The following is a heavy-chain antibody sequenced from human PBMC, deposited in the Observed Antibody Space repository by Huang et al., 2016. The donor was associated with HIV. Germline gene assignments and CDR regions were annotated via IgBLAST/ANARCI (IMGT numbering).Heavy chain of an antibody. D-gene: IGHD2-15*01. Sequence: QVHLVESGGGVVQPGGSLRLSSAASGFKLSGFGMPWVSQAPGEGLEGAVVISDDGRSQSYTDSVKGRFTISRDNSDNTLSLQMKGLRPDDTAVYYCAKESRWFSDFDHWGQGVLVSVSS. CDR1: GFKLSGFG. J-gene: IGHJ4*02. CDR2: ISDDGRSQ. CDR3: AKESRWFSDFDH. V-gene: IGHV3-30*18.